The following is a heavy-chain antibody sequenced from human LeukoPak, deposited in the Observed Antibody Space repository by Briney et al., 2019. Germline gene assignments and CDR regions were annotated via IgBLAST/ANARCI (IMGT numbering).Heavy chain of an antibody. Sequence: PSETLSLTCTVSGGSISSYYWSWIRQPPGKGLEWIGYIYYSGSINYNPSLKSRVTLSVDTSKNQFSLKLSSVTAADTAVYYCARSGSSYENCFDPWGQGMLVPVSS. D-gene: IGHD6-13*01. CDR3: ARSGSSYENCFDP. CDR1: GGSISSYY. CDR2: IYYSGSI. V-gene: IGHV4-59*01. J-gene: IGHJ5*02.